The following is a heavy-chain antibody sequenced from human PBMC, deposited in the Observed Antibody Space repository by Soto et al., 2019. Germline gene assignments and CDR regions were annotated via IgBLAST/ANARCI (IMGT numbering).Heavy chain of an antibody. J-gene: IGHJ4*02. CDR2: VSPNNGRT. D-gene: IGHD6-6*01. CDR3: ARVEGSASSTGD. Sequence: QVQLVQSGPEVKIPGASVKVSCKASGYPFTTSYIHWVRQAPGQGLEWLGWVSPNNGRTLYAQKFKGRVTLTSDTSITTAYMDLGRLTSGDTAIYFCARVEGSASSTGDWGQGTLITVSS. CDR1: GYPFTTSY. V-gene: IGHV1-2*02.